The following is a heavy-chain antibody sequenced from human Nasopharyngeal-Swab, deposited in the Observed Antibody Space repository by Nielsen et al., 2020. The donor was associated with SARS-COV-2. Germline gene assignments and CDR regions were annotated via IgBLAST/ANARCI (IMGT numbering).Heavy chain of an antibody. V-gene: IGHV4-34*01. CDR2: INHSGST. CDR3: ARSPRGGFDP. D-gene: IGHD3-10*01. Sequence: AGTLSLTCAVYGGSFGGYYWSWIRQPPGKGLEWVGEINHSGSTNYNPSLKSRVTISVGTSRNQFSLKLSSVTAADTAVYYCARSPRGGFDPWGQGTLVTVSS. J-gene: IGHJ5*02. CDR1: GGSFGGYY.